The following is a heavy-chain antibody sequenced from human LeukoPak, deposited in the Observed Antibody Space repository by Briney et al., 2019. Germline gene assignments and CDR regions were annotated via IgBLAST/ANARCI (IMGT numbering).Heavy chain of an antibody. V-gene: IGHV4-34*01. J-gene: IGHJ4*02. CDR2: INHSGST. CDR3: ANSGSYYD. D-gene: IGHD1-26*01. Sequence: SETLSLTCAVYGGSFRGYYWSWIRQPPGKGLEWIGEINHSGSTNYNPSLKSRVTISVDTSKNQFSLKLSSVTAADTAVYYCANSGSYYDWGQGTLVTVSS. CDR1: GGSFRGYY.